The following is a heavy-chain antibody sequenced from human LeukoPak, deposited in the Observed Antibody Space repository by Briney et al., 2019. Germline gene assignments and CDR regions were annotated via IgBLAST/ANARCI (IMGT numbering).Heavy chain of an antibody. J-gene: IGHJ6*03. CDR1: GGSFSGYY. CDR3: ERGSLEQQLTLPYYYMDV. Sequence: SETLSLTCAVYGGSFSGYYWSWIRQPPGKGLEWIGEINHSGSTNYNPSPKSRVTISVDTSKNQFSLKLSSVTAADTAVYYCERGSLEQQLTLPYYYMDVWGKGTTVTVSS. D-gene: IGHD6-13*01. CDR2: INHSGST. V-gene: IGHV4-34*01.